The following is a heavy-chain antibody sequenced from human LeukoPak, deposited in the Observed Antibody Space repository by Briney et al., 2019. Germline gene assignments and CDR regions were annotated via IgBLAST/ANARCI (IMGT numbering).Heavy chain of an antibody. CDR2: VYLTGTA. D-gene: IGHD3-16*01. CDR1: GGSITSGAYY. V-gene: IGHV4-39*01. Sequence: SETLSLTCTLSGGSITSGAYYWGWIRQSPGRGLEWIANVYLTGTAYYNPSLRSRVTVSVDTSKNQCSVKLHSVTAADTGLYYCARLTIDQGDSCGGFRFDPWGQGTLVTVSS. J-gene: IGHJ5*01. CDR3: ARLTIDQGDSCGGFRFDP.